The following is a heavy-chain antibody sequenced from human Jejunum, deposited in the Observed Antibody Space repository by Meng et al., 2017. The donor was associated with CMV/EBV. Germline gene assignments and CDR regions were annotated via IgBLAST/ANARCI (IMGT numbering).Heavy chain of an antibody. J-gene: IGHJ4*02. Sequence: MNGVRQVQGKGLVWVSYISGNSGSTYYADSVKGRFSISRDNSKNTVYLQMNSLRAEDTAVYYCASRPGAIFGVVIIPNFDYWGQGTLVTVSS. V-gene: IGHV3-23*01. CDR2: ISGNSGST. CDR3: ASRPGAIFGVVIIPNFDY. D-gene: IGHD3-3*01.